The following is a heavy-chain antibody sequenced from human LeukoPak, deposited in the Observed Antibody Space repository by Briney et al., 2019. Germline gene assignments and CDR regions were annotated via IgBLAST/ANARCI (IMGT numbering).Heavy chain of an antibody. D-gene: IGHD3-22*01. CDR1: GFTFSSYS. V-gene: IGHV3-21*01. Sequence: GGSLRLSCAASGFTFSSYSMNWVRQAPGKGLEWVSSIDSSSIDIYYADSVKGRFTISRDNTKNSLYLQMNSLRAEDTAVYYCTTGNYYDSSFNHYYYYMDVWGKGTTVTISS. CDR3: TTGNYYDSSFNHYYYYMDV. J-gene: IGHJ6*03. CDR2: IDSSSIDI.